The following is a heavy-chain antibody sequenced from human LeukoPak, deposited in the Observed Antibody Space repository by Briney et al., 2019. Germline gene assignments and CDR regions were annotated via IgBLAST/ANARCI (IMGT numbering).Heavy chain of an antibody. CDR1: GFTFSSYS. D-gene: IGHD6-13*01. CDR2: ISSSSSYI. Sequence: SLRLSXAASGFTFSSYSMNWVRQAPGKGLEWVPSISSSSSYIYYADSVKGRFTISRDNAKNPLYLQMNSLRAEDTAVYYCARDTYSSSWDFDYWGQGTLVTVSS. CDR3: ARDTYSSSWDFDY. J-gene: IGHJ4*02. V-gene: IGHV3-21*01.